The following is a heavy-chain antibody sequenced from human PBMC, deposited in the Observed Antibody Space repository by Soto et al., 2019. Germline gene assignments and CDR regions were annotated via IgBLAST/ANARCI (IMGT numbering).Heavy chain of an antibody. V-gene: IGHV1-8*01. Sequence: ASVKVSCKASGYTFTNYEINVVRQATGQGLEWMGWMNPGSGNTGYAHKFQGRVTMTRNISISTSYMELSRLGSDDTAIYYCARMASSGSLNWFDPWGQGTLVTVSS. J-gene: IGHJ5*02. CDR1: GYTFTNYE. D-gene: IGHD3-10*01. CDR2: MNPGSGNT. CDR3: ARMASSGSLNWFDP.